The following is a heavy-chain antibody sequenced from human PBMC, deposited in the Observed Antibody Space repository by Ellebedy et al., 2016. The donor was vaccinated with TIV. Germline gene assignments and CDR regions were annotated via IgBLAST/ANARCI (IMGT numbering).Heavy chain of an antibody. CDR1: GGTFSSYA. Sequence: SVKVSCXASGGTFSSYAISWVRQAPGQGLEWMGGIIPIFGTANYAQKLQGRVTMTTDTSTSTAYMELRSLRSDDTAVYYCARGVGATIWGQGTLVTVSS. D-gene: IGHD1-26*01. J-gene: IGHJ4*02. CDR2: IIPIFGTA. CDR3: ARGVGATI. V-gene: IGHV1-69*05.